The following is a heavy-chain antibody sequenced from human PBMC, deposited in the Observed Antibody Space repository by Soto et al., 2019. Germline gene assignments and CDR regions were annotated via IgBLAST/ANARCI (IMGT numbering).Heavy chain of an antibody. V-gene: IGHV1-69*13. Sequence: SVKVSCKASGGTFSSYAISWVRQAPGQGLEGIGGIIPIFCTANYAQKFQGRVTITADDSTSTAYMELSSLRSEDTAVYYCARDPGDYGMDVWGQGTTVTVSS. CDR3: ARDPGDYGMDV. CDR2: IIPIFCTA. J-gene: IGHJ6*02. CDR1: GGTFSSYA.